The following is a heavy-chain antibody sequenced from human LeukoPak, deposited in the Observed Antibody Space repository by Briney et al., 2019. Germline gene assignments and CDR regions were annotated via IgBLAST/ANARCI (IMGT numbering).Heavy chain of an antibody. CDR1: GGSFSGYY. J-gene: IGHJ4*02. D-gene: IGHD6-13*01. CDR3: AREGHSRFDY. CDR2: INHSGST. Sequence: SETLSLTCAVYGGSFSGYYWSWIRQPPGKGLEWIGEINHSGSTNYNPSLKSRVTILVDTSKNQFSLKLSSVTAADTAVYYCAREGHSRFDYWGQGTPVTVSS. V-gene: IGHV4-34*01.